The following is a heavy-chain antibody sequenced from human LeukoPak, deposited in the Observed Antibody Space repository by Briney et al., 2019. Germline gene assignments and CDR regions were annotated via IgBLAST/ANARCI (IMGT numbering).Heavy chain of an antibody. D-gene: IGHD1-1*01. CDR3: ARATLGFRWFDP. V-gene: IGHV4-34*01. CDR1: GGSFSGYY. J-gene: IGHJ5*02. CDR2: INHSGST. Sequence: SETLSLTCAVYGGSFSGYYWSWIRQPPGKGLEWIGEINHSGSTNYNPSLKSRVTISVDTSKNQFSLKLSSVTAADPAVYYCARATLGFRWFDPWGQGTLVTVSS.